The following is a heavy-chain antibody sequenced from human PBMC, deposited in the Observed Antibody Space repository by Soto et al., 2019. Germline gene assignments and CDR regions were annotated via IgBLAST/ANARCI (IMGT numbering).Heavy chain of an antibody. CDR3: AREGSYSAYNFAHGIQLWSFDF. V-gene: IGHV4-34*01. Sequence: PSETLSLTCAFYGGSFDDFYWSWVRQSPGKGLEWIGEISHDGGTNYSPSLASRISISADTSKNQFSLHLKSVTAADTGLYYCAREGSYSAYNFAHGIQLWSFDFWGQGALVTVSS. CDR2: ISHDGGT. D-gene: IGHD5-12*01. J-gene: IGHJ4*02. CDR1: GGSFDDFY.